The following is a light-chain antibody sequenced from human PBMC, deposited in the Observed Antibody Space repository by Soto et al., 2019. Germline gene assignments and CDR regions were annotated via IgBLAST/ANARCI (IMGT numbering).Light chain of an antibody. CDR2: DVS. CDR3: SSYTTSNTRQIV. J-gene: IGLJ1*01. Sequence: QYVLTQPASVSGSPGQSITISCTGTSSDVGGYNYVSWYQQHPGKAPKFMIYDVSNRPSGVSNRFSGSKSGNTASLTISGLQAEDEADYYCSSYTTSNTRQIVLGTGTKVTVL. V-gene: IGLV2-14*01. CDR1: SSDVGGYNY.